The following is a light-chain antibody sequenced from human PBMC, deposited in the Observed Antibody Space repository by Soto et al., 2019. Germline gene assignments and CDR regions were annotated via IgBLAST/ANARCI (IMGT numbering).Light chain of an antibody. CDR3: QSYDSSLSGFVV. CDR1: SSNIGAGYD. Sequence: QAVVTQPPSVSGAPGQRVTISCTGSSSNIGAGYDVHWYQQLPGTAPKLLIFGNNNRPSGVPDRFSTSKSGTSASLAITGLQAEDEADYYCQSYDSSLSGFVVFGGGTKLTVL. J-gene: IGLJ2*01. V-gene: IGLV1-40*01. CDR2: GNN.